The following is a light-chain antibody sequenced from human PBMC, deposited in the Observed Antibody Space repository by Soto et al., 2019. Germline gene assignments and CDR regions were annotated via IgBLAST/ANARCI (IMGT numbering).Light chain of an antibody. CDR2: KAS. CDR3: QQYSTTSLLA. V-gene: IGKV1-5*03. Sequence: DIQMTQSPSTLSASVGDRVTITCRASQSISSWLAWYQQKPGKAPKLLLYKASNLESGVSSRFSGSGSGTEFTLTISNRQPDDFASYYCQQYSTTSLLAFGGGTQVDIK. CDR1: QSISSW. J-gene: IGKJ4*01.